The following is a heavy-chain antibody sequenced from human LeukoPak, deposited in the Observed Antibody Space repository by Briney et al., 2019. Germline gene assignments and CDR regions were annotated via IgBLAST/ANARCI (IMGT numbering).Heavy chain of an antibody. J-gene: IGHJ6*02. CDR3: ASGFHTSTHPYRAEYYYYGMDV. CDR1: GGSISSYY. D-gene: IGHD2-2*01. V-gene: IGHV4-59*01. Sequence: SETLSLTCTVSGGSISSYYWSWIRQPPGKGLEWIGYIYYSGSTNYNPSLKSRVTISVDTSKNQFSLKLSSVTAADTAVYYCASGFHTSTHPYRAEYYYYGMDVWGQGTTVTVSS. CDR2: IYYSGST.